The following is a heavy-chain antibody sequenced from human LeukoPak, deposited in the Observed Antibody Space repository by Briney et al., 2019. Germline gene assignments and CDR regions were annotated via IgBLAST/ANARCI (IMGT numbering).Heavy chain of an antibody. J-gene: IGHJ3*02. D-gene: IGHD4-17*01. Sequence: GGSLRLSCAASGFTFDDYAMHWVRQAPGKGLEWVSGISWNSGSIGYADSVKGRFTIPRDNAKNSLYLQMNSLRAEDTALYYCAKGMTTVTGENAFDIWGQGTMVTVSS. V-gene: IGHV3-9*01. CDR3: AKGMTTVTGENAFDI. CDR2: ISWNSGSI. CDR1: GFTFDDYA.